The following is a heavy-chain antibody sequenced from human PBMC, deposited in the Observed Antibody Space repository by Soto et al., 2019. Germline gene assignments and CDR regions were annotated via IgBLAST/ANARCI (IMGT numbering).Heavy chain of an antibody. D-gene: IGHD2-2*01. V-gene: IGHV2-5*08. CDR1: GGSISSGDYY. CDR2: IYWDDDK. J-gene: IGHJ6*03. CDR3: AYQTAEPYSHYMDV. Sequence: TLSLTCTVSGGSISSGDYYWSWIRQPPGKALEWLALIYWDDDKRYIPSLKSRLTITKDTSKNQVVLTMTSMGPVDTATYYCAYQTAEPYSHYMDVWGKGTTVTVSS.